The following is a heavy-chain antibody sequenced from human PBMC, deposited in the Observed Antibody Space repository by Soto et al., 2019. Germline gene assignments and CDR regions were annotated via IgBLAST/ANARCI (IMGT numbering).Heavy chain of an antibody. V-gene: IGHV3-30-3*01. Sequence: GGSLRLSCAASGFTFSSYAMHWVRQAPGKGLEWVAVISYDGSNKYYADSVKGRFTISRDNSKNTLDLQMNSLRAEDTAVYYCARETENHYYDGNSVFGYWGQGTLVTVSS. J-gene: IGHJ4*02. D-gene: IGHD3-22*01. CDR1: GFTFSSYA. CDR3: ARETENHYYDGNSVFGY. CDR2: ISYDGSNK.